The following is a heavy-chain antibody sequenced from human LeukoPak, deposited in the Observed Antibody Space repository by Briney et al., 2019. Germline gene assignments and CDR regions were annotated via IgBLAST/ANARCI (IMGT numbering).Heavy chain of an antibody. J-gene: IGHJ3*01. Sequence: ASVKVSCKASGYTFTGYYMHWVRQAPGQGLEWMGWINSNTGGTNYAQKFQGRVTMTRDTSISTAYMELSRLTSDDTAVYYCARNGAYDAFDLLGQGTMVTVSS. CDR3: ARNGAYDAFDL. V-gene: IGHV1-2*02. CDR1: GYTFTGYY. D-gene: IGHD4-17*01. CDR2: INSNTGGT.